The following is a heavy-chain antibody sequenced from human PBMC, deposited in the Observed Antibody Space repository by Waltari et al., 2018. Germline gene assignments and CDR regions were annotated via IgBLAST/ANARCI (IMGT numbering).Heavy chain of an antibody. J-gene: IGHJ3*02. D-gene: IGHD3-22*01. CDR2: ITSDGTHT. Sequence: EVQLVESGGGLVRPGGSLRLSCAASGFTFSYYTMNWVRQAPGKCPECISFITSDGTHTTYAASVRGRFTISRDNAKNSLFLQINSLRADDTAVYYCARDRRPTLILGSGAFDIWGQGIKVNVSS. CDR3: ARDRRPTLILGSGAFDI. V-gene: IGHV3-21*01. CDR1: GFTFSYYT.